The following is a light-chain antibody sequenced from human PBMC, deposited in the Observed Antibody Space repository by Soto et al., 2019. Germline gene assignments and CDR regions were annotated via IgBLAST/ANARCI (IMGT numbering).Light chain of an antibody. CDR1: QSVNSN. Sequence: IVMTQSPATLSVSPGERATLSCRASQSVNSNLAWYQQKPGQAPRLLIYGAFNRATGIPARFSGSGSGTDFTLTISSLEPEDSAIYYCQQRNIWPPVTFGQGTRLEIK. CDR3: QQRNIWPPVT. CDR2: GAF. V-gene: IGKV3-11*01. J-gene: IGKJ5*01.